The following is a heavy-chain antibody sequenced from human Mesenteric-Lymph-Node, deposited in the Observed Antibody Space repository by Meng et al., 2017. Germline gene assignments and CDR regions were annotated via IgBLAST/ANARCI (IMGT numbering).Heavy chain of an antibody. CDR2: ISSSGSRI. D-gene: IGHD3-3*01. J-gene: IGHJ4*02. Sequence: GESLKISCAASGFTFSSYEMNWVRQAPGKGLEWVSYISSSGSRIYYADSVKGRITISRDNAKKSLYLQMNSLRAEDTAVYYCARLKGGCYVDYWGQGTLVTVSS. CDR1: GFTFSSYE. V-gene: IGHV3-48*03. CDR3: ARLKGGCYVDY.